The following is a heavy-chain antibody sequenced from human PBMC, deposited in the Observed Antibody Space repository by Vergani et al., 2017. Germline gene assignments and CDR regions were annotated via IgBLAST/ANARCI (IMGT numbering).Heavy chain of an antibody. CDR1: GGSISSYY. V-gene: IGHV4-59*01. CDR2: IYYSGSN. J-gene: IGHJ4*02. D-gene: IGHD5-18*01. Sequence: QVQLQESGPGLVKPSETLSLTCTVSGGSISSYYWSWIRQPPGKGLEWGGYIYYSGSNNYNPALKSRVTISVDTSKTQFSLKLSSVTAADTAVYYCARGGYSYADYWGQGTLVTVSS. CDR3: ARGGYSYADY.